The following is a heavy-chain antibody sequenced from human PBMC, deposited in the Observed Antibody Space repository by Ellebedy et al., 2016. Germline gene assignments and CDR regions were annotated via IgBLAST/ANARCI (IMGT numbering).Heavy chain of an antibody. CDR3: ARGILGFTGSRGYWNFDL. J-gene: IGHJ2*01. D-gene: IGHD7-27*01. CDR1: GDSISGFY. Sequence: SETLSLTCTVSGDSISGFYWSWIRQPPGKGLEWIGHVSHSGSTDYNSSLKSRITISEDASKNQFSLKVRSVTQADTAVYYCARGILGFTGSRGYWNFDLWGRGTLVTVSS. CDR2: VSHSGST. V-gene: IGHV4-59*01.